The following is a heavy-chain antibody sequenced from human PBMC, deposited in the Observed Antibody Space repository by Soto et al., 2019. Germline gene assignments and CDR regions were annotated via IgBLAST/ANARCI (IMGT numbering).Heavy chain of an antibody. J-gene: IGHJ6*02. CDR2: ISYDGTKK. D-gene: IGHD3-3*01. CDR3: ATMGPGPILEDRFYYYVIDV. Sequence: QTQVVESGGGVVQPGTSLRLSCAASGFTFNYYGMHWVRQAPGKGLEWMAVISYDGTKKHYADSIKGRFAISRDNSRNTVYLQLNSLRPEDTAVYYCATMGPGPILEDRFYYYVIDVWGQGTTVPVSS. V-gene: IGHV3-30*03. CDR1: GFTFNYYG.